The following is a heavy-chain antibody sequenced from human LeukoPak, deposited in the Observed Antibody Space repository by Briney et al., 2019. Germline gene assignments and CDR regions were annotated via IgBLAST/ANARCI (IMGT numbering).Heavy chain of an antibody. J-gene: IGHJ5*02. Sequence: SETLSLTCTVSGVSISSSSYYWGWLRQPPGTGLEWIGEIYHSGSTNYNPSLKSRVTISVDTSKNHFSLKLLSVTAADTAVYYCARGPRFGELLWHWFDPWGQGTLVTVSS. CDR1: GVSISSSSYY. V-gene: IGHV4-39*02. CDR2: IYHSGST. D-gene: IGHD3-10*01. CDR3: ARGPRFGELLWHWFDP.